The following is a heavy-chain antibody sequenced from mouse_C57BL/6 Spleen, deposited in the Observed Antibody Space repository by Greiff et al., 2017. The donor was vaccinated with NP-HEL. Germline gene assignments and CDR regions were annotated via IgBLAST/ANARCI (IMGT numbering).Heavy chain of an antibody. CDR3: AREPSYYFDY. Sequence: QVQLQQSGAELVRPGSSVKLSCKASGYTFTSYWMDWVKQRPGQGLEWIGNIYPSDSETHYNQKFKDKATLTVDKSSSTAYMQLSSLTSEDSAVYYCAREPSYYFDYWGQGTTLTVSS. V-gene: IGHV1-61*01. J-gene: IGHJ2*01. CDR2: IYPSDSET. CDR1: GYTFTSYW.